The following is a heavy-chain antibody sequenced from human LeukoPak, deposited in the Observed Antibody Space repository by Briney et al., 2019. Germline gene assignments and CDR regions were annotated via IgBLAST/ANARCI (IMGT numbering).Heavy chain of an antibody. D-gene: IGHD1-26*01. CDR1: GYTFTGYY. CDR3: AREYSSGSYYVLGWFDP. Sequence: ASVKVSCKASGYTFTGYYMHWVRQAPGQGLEWMGRINPNSGGTNYAQKFQGRVTMTRDTPISTAYMELSRLRSDDTAVYYCAREYSSGSYYVLGWFDPWGQGTLVTVSS. V-gene: IGHV1-2*06. J-gene: IGHJ5*02. CDR2: INPNSGGT.